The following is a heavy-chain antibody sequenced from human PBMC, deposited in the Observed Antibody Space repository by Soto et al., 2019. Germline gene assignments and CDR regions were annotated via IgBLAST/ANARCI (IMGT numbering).Heavy chain of an antibody. Sequence: GGSLRLSCAASGFTFSSYAMSWVRQAPGKGLEWVSAISGSGGSTYYADSVKGRFTISRDNSKNTLYLQMNSLRAEDTAVYYCAKDRGLRRITIFGVVPNYGMDVWGQGTTVTVSS. D-gene: IGHD3-3*01. CDR1: GFTFSSYA. V-gene: IGHV3-23*01. CDR3: AKDRGLRRITIFGVVPNYGMDV. CDR2: ISGSGGST. J-gene: IGHJ6*02.